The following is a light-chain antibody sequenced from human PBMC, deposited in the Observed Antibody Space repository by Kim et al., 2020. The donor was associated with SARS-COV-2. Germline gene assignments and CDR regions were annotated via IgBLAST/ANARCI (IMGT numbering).Light chain of an antibody. Sequence: SPGERVTLSCRASQSVGKNYLAWFYQKPGQAPRLLIYGASSRATGIPDRFSGSGSGTDFTFTISRLEPEDFAVYYCHQYAASPLTFGGGTKVDIK. CDR3: HQYAASPLT. CDR2: GAS. V-gene: IGKV3-20*01. CDR1: QSVGKNY. J-gene: IGKJ4*01.